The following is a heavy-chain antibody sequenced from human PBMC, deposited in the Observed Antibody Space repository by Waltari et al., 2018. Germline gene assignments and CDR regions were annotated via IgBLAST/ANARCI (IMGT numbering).Heavy chain of an antibody. V-gene: IGHV4-34*01. CDR2: INHSGST. J-gene: IGHJ4*02. Sequence: QVQLQQWGAGLLKPSETLSLTCAVYGGSFSGYYWSWLRQPPGKGLEWIGEINHSGSTNYNPSLKSRVTISVDTSKNQFSLKLSSVTAADTAVYYCASEHITIFGVALDYWGQGTLVTVSS. D-gene: IGHD3-3*01. CDR3: ASEHITIFGVALDY. CDR1: GGSFSGYY.